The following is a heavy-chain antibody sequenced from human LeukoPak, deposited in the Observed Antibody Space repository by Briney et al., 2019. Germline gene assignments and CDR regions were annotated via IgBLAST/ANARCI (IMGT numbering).Heavy chain of an antibody. V-gene: IGHV1-2*07. Sequence: PNDGDTTYAHNFHARVTMTRDPSISPAHMELSRLRSDDTAVYYCARANFLYCSSSTCLFDYWGQGTLVTVSS. CDR2: PNDGDT. J-gene: IGHJ4*02. D-gene: IGHD2-2*01. CDR3: ARANFLYCSSSTCLFDY.